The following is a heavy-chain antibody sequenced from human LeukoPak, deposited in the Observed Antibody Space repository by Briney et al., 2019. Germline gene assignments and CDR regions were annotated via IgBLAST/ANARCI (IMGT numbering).Heavy chain of an antibody. CDR1: GGSISSYY. Sequence: SETLSLTCTVSGGSISSYYWSWIRQPPGKGLEWIGYIYYSGSTNYNPSLKSRVTISVDTSKNQFSLKLSSVTAADTAVYYCARSIGHSGSYYGAFDIWGQGTMVTVSS. D-gene: IGHD1-26*01. CDR3: ARSIGHSGSYYGAFDI. J-gene: IGHJ3*02. V-gene: IGHV4-59*12. CDR2: IYYSGST.